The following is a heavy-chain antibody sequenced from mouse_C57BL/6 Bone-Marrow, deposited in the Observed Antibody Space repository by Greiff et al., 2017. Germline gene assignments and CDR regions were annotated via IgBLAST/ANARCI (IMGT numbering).Heavy chain of an antibody. CDR3: TNYSGSSYYFDY. CDR2: IDPENGDT. J-gene: IGHJ2*01. V-gene: IGHV14-4*01. D-gene: IGHD1-1*01. CDR1: GFNIKDDY. Sequence: EVQLQQSGAELVRPGASVKLSCTASGFNIKDDYMHWVKQRPEQGLEWIGWIDPENGDTEYASKFQGKATITAATSSNTAYLQLSSLTSEETAVYYCTNYSGSSYYFDYWGQGTTLTVSS.